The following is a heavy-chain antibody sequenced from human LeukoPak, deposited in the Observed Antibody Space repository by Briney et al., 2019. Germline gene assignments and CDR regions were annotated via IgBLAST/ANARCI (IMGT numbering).Heavy chain of an antibody. D-gene: IGHD1-26*01. V-gene: IGHV3-21*06. J-gene: IGHJ4*01. CDR1: GFTFSSYD. CDR3: ARASGGWDLDY. CDR2: ITSSGTYI. Sequence: GGSLRISCAASGFTFSSYDMNWVRQAPGKGLEWVSSITSSGTYITYVDSVQGRFTISRDNAKNSLYLQMNSLRVDDTALYYCARASGGWDLDYWGHGTLVTVSS.